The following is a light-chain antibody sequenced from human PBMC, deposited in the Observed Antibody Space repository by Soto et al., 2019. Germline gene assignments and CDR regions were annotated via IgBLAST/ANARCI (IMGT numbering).Light chain of an antibody. CDR3: AAWDGSLKGVV. CDR1: SSNIGSNT. Sequence: QSVLTQPPSASGTPGQRVTLSCSGSSSNIGSNTVNWYQQFPGTAPKLLMYNNNQRPSGVPDRFSGSKPGTSASLAISGLQSEDEADYYCAAWDGSLKGVVFGGGTKLTVL. CDR2: NNN. V-gene: IGLV1-44*01. J-gene: IGLJ2*01.